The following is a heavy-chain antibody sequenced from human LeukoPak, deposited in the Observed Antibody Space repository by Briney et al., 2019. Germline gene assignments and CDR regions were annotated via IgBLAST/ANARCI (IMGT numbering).Heavy chain of an antibody. V-gene: IGHV1-46*01. J-gene: IGHJ4*02. Sequence: ASVKVSCKASGYTFTGYYMHWVRQAPGQGLEWMGIINPSGGSTSYAQKFQGRVTMTRDTSTSTVYMELSSLRSEDTAVYYCARDLVPTYYDILTGYHFDYWGQGTLVTVSS. D-gene: IGHD3-9*01. CDR1: GYTFTGYY. CDR3: ARDLVPTYYDILTGYHFDY. CDR2: INPSGGST.